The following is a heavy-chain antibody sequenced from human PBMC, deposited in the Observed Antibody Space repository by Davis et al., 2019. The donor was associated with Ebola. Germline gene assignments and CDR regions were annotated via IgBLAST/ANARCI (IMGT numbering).Heavy chain of an antibody. J-gene: IGHJ4*02. CDR1: GFTFSSYW. Sequence: GGSLRLSCAASGFTFSSYWMHWVRQAPGKGLEWVAVISYDGSNKYYADSVKGRFTISRDNSKNTLYLQMNSLRAEDTAVYYCARSPYSGYFDYWGQGTLVTVSS. CDR3: ARSPYSGYFDY. D-gene: IGHD2-15*01. V-gene: IGHV3-30*03. CDR2: ISYDGSNK.